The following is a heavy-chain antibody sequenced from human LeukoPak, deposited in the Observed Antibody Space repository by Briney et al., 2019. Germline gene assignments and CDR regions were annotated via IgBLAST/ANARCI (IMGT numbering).Heavy chain of an antibody. D-gene: IGHD3-10*01. CDR3: ARRYGSGSYYNWFDP. J-gene: IGHJ5*02. CDR1: GFTFSSYA. CDR2: ISGSGGST. V-gene: IGHV3-23*01. Sequence: GGSLRLSCAASGFTFSSYAMSWVRQAPGKGLEWVSAISGSGGSTYYADSVKGRFTISRDNSKNTLYPQMNSLRAEDTAVYYCARRYGSGSYYNWFDPWGQGTLVTVSS.